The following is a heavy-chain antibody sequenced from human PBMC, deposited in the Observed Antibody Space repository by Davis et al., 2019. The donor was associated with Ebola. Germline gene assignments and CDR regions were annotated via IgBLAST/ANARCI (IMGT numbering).Heavy chain of an antibody. CDR1: GYTFTTYA. CDR3: ARGPSYYGSGSYLDY. D-gene: IGHD3-10*01. CDR2: INAGNGNT. Sequence: ASVKVSCKASGYTFTTYAMHWVRQAPGQRLEWMGWINAGNGNTKYSQKFQGRVTITRDTSASTAYIELSSLRSEDTAVYYCARGPSYYGSGSYLDYWGQGTLVTVSS. V-gene: IGHV1-3*01. J-gene: IGHJ4*02.